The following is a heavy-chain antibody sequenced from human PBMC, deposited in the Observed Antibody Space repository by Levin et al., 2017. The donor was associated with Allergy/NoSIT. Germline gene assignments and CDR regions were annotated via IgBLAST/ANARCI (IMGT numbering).Heavy chain of an antibody. D-gene: IGHD6-13*01. V-gene: IGHV4-59*01. Sequence: PSETLSLTCTVSGGSISSYYWSWIRQPPGKGLEWIGYIYYSGSTNYNPSLKSRVTISVDTSKNQFSLKLSSVTAADTAVYYCARAPRYSSLGFSMDVWGQGTTVTVSS. J-gene: IGHJ6*02. CDR3: ARAPRYSSLGFSMDV. CDR2: IYYSGST. CDR1: GGSISSYY.